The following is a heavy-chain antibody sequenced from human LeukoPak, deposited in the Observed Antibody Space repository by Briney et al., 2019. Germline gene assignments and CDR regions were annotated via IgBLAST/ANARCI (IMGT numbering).Heavy chain of an antibody. CDR2: INPNSGGT. D-gene: IGHD3-9*01. Sequence: ASAKVSCKASGYTFTGYYMHWVRQAPGQGLEWMGWINPNSGGTNYAQKFQGWVTMTRDTSISTAYMELSRLRSDDTAVYYCARSGKHDISTGKHKLFDYWGQGTLVTVSS. CDR1: GYTFTGYY. J-gene: IGHJ4*02. CDR3: ARSGKHDISTGKHKLFDY. V-gene: IGHV1-2*04.